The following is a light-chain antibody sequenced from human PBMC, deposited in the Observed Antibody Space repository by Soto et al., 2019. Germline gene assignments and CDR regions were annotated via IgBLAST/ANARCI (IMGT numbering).Light chain of an antibody. J-gene: IGKJ1*01. CDR1: QFVSTR. CDR3: QEYFQWPPGM. Sequence: IVLPQSPATLSASPGERVTLTCRASQFVSTRLAWYQQRPGQVPRLLIYDAYTRALGISARFSGSGSGTEFTLTISSLQSEDFALYYCQEYFQWPPGMFGPGTKVDIK. CDR2: DAY. V-gene: IGKV3-15*01.